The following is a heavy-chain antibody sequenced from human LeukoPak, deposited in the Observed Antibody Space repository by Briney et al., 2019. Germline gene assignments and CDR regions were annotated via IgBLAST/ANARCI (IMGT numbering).Heavy chain of an antibody. V-gene: IGHV3-74*01. D-gene: IGHD6-13*01. CDR2: ISRDGTIT. J-gene: IGHJ3*01. CDR3: VREIGAPGSFNF. CDR1: GFTFSSSW. Sequence: HAGGSLRLSCAASGFTFSSSWMHWVRQVPGKGVAWVSRISRDGTITDYADSVKGRFTISRDNAKNTLYLQMNSLRSDDTALFYCVREIGAPGSFNFWGPGTMVAVSS.